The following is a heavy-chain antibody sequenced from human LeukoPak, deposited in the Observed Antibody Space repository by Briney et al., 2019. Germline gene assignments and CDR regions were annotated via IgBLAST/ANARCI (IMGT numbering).Heavy chain of an antibody. Sequence: PGGSLRLSCAASGFTFSIYTMNWVRQAPGKGLEWVSIINYNGDNKYYADSVQGRFTISRDNSKNTVYLQMNSLRAEDTAIYYCAKDGHCPGALCPTQIAVAGYNGNWGQGTLVTVSS. J-gene: IGHJ4*02. V-gene: IGHV3-23*01. D-gene: IGHD6-19*01. CDR1: GFTFSIYT. CDR2: INYNGDNK. CDR3: AKDGHCPGALCPTQIAVAGYNGN.